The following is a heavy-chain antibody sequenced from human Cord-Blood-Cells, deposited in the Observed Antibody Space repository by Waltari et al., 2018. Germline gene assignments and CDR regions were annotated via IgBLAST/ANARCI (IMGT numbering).Heavy chain of an antibody. J-gene: IGHJ4*02. V-gene: IGHV2-70*15. CDR2: IDWDDDK. CDR1: GFSLSTSGMC. CDR3: ARSLYDSSGYYFDY. Sequence: QVTLRESGPALVKPTQTLTLTCTFSGFSLSTSGMCGSWIRQPPGKALEWLARIDWDDDKYYSTSLKTRLTISKDTSKNQVVLTMTNTDPVDTATYYCARSLYDSSGYYFDYWGQGTLVTVSS. D-gene: IGHD3-22*01.